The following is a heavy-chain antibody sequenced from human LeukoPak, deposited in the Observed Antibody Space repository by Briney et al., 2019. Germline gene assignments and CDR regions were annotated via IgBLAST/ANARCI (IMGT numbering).Heavy chain of an antibody. CDR2: INPNSGGT. J-gene: IGHJ4*02. Sequence: ASVKVSCKASGYTFTGYYMHWVRQAPGQGLEWMGWINPNSGGTNYAQKFQGRVTMTRDTSISTAYMELSRLRSDDTAVYYCARDLRVPGYYDSSGIFDYWGQGTLVTVSS. D-gene: IGHD3-22*01. CDR3: ARDLRVPGYYDSSGIFDY. V-gene: IGHV1-2*02. CDR1: GYTFTGYY.